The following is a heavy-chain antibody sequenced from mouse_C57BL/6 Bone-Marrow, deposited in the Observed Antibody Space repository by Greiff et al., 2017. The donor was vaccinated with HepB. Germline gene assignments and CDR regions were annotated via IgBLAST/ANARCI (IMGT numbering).Heavy chain of an antibody. CDR3: ARELWAITTGVRDYAMDY. CDR2: IYPGDGDT. V-gene: IGHV1-82*01. D-gene: IGHD1-1*01. Sequence: VQLQQSGPELVKPGASVKISCKASGYAFSSSWMNWVKPRPGKGLEWIGRIYPGDGDTNYNGKFKGKATLTADKSSSTAYMQLSSLTSEDSAVYVCARELWAITTGVRDYAMDYWGQGTSVTVSS. CDR1: GYAFSSSW. J-gene: IGHJ4*01.